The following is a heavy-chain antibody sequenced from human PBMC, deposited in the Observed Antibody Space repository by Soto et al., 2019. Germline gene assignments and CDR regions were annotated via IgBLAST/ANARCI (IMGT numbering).Heavy chain of an antibody. CDR3: AKEETVLVNCYSYYGMDV. D-gene: IGHD1-1*01. J-gene: IGHJ6*02. Sequence: EVQLLESGGGLVQPGGSLRLSCAASGFTFSSYAMSWVRQAPGMGLEWVSVISGSGYATYYADSVKGRFTVSRDNSNNAVYLQMNSLRAEATAVYYCAKEETVLVNCYSYYGMDVWGQGTTVTVSS. V-gene: IGHV3-23*01. CDR1: GFTFSSYA. CDR2: ISGSGYAT.